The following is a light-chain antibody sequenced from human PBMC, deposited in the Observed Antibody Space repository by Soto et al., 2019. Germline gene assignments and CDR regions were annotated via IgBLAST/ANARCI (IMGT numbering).Light chain of an antibody. V-gene: IGKV1-39*01. CDR3: QQYYTIPT. J-gene: IGKJ5*01. Sequence: DIPMTQSPSSLSASVGDRVTITCRASQSINIYLNWYQQKPGKAPKVLMSAASSLQSGVPSRFSGGGSGTDFTLTITSQQPEDFATYYCQQYYTIPTFGQGTRLE. CDR1: QSINIY. CDR2: AAS.